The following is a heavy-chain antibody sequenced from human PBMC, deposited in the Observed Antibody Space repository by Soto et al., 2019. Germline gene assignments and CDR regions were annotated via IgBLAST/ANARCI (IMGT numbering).Heavy chain of an antibody. D-gene: IGHD3-22*01. V-gene: IGHV4-31*03. Sequence: QVQLQESGPGLVKPSQTLSLTCTVSGGSISSGGYYWSWIRQHPGKGLEWIGYIYYSGSTYYNPSLKGRVTISVDTSKNQFSRKLSSVTAADTAVYYCARERVVVVTSRGGLDYWGQGTLVTVSS. CDR3: ARERVVVVTSRGGLDY. CDR2: IYYSGST. CDR1: GGSISSGGYY. J-gene: IGHJ4*02.